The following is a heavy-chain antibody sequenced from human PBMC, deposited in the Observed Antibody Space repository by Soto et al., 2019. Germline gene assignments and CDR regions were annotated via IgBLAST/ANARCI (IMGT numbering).Heavy chain of an antibody. Sequence: QVQLVEPGGGVVQPGRSLRLSCAASGFTFSSYAMHWVRQAPGKGLEWVAVISYDGSNKYYADSVKGRFTISRDNSKNTLYLQMNSLRAEDTAVYYCARDGRFYDGGYEAGVDYWGQGTLVTVSS. CDR2: ISYDGSNK. CDR3: ARDGRFYDGGYEAGVDY. J-gene: IGHJ4*02. CDR1: GFTFSSYA. V-gene: IGHV3-30-3*01. D-gene: IGHD5-12*01.